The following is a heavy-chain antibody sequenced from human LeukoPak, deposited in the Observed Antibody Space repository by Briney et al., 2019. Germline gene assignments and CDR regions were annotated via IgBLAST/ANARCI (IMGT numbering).Heavy chain of an antibody. CDR2: IIPILGIA. CDR1: GGTFSSYA. Sequence: GASVKVSCKASGGTFSSYAISWVRQAPGQGLEWMGRIIPILGIANYAQKFQGRVTITADKSTSTAYMELSSLRSEDTAVYYCARDRHYYDSSGPLGYWGRGTLVTVSS. CDR3: ARDRHYYDSSGPLGY. J-gene: IGHJ4*02. D-gene: IGHD3-22*01. V-gene: IGHV1-69*04.